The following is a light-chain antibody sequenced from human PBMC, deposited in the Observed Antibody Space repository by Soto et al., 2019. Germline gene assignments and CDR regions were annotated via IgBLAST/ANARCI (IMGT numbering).Light chain of an antibody. J-gene: IGLJ1*01. V-gene: IGLV1-44*01. CDR1: SSNIGSNT. CDR2: FNI. CDR3: AAWDDSLNGDV. Sequence: QSVLSQPPSASGTPGQRVTISCSGSSSNIGSNTVSWYQQFPGTAPKLLIYFNIQRPSGVPDRFSGSKSGTSASLAISGLQSEDEADYYCAAWDDSLNGDVFGTGTKGTVL.